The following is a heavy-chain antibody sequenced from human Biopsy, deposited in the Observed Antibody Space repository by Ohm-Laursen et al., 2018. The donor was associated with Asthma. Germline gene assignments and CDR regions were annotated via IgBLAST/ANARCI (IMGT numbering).Heavy chain of an antibody. V-gene: IGHV4-39*01. CDR2: ISYTGSA. CDR1: GGSMSSSSYY. J-gene: IGHJ4*02. D-gene: IGHD7-27*01. CDR3: ARHWDWGSFFDY. Sequence: SDTLSLTCTVSGGSMSSSSYYWGWIRQPPGKGLEWMGSISYTGSAYHNPSLKSRVTISVDTSKNHSSLKLSSVTAADTAVYYCARHWDWGSFFDYWGQGTPVTVSS.